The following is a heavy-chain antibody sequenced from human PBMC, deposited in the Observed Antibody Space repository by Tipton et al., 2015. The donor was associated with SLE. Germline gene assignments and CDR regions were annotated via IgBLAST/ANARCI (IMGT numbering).Heavy chain of an antibody. V-gene: IGHV4-59*01. CDR1: GASIGSYY. Sequence: TLSLTCTVSGASIGSYYWSWIRQPPGKGLEWIGYIYYSGNTNYNPSLKNRVTISVDTSKTQFSLKLSSVTAADTAVYYCARGLIYCSSTSCYDGYFDYWGQGTLVTVSS. D-gene: IGHD2-2*01. CDR3: ARGLIYCSSTSCYDGYFDY. CDR2: IYYSGNT. J-gene: IGHJ4*02.